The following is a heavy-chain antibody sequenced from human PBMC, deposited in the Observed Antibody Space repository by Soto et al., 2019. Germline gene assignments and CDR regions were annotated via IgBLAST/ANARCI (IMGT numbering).Heavy chain of an antibody. D-gene: IGHD6-13*01. CDR3: AKGYSSSWHNWFDP. CDR1: GFTFSSYS. Sequence: GSLRLSCAASGFTFSSYSMNWVRQAPGKGLEWVSYISSSSSTIYYADSVKGRFTISRDNAKNTLYLQMNSLRAEDTAVYYCAKGYSSSWHNWFDPWGQGTLVTVSS. J-gene: IGHJ5*02. CDR2: ISSSSSTI. V-gene: IGHV3-48*01.